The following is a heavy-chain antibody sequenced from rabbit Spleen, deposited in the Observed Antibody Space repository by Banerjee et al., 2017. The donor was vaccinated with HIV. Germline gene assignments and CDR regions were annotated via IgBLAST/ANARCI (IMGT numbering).Heavy chain of an antibody. J-gene: IGHJ3*01. CDR1: GFSFISGYY. CDR3: ARDLTDVIGWNFGW. V-gene: IGHV1S40*01. D-gene: IGHD4-1*01. CDR2: IDTGSSGFT. Sequence: QSLEESGGDLVKPGTSLTLTCTASGFSFISGYYMCWVRQAPGKGLEWIACIDTGSSGFTYFATWAKGRFTCSKTSSTTVTLQMTRLTAADTATYFCARDLTDVIGWNFGWWGQGTLVTVS.